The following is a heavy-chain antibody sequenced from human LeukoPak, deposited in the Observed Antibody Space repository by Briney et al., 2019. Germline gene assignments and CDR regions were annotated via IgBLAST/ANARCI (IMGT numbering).Heavy chain of an antibody. CDR3: ARGGSETVTTLFRLFDY. J-gene: IGHJ4*02. CDR2: IYYSGST. Sequence: PSQTLSLTCTVSGGSISSGGYYWSWIRQHPGKGLEWIGYIYYSGSTYYNPSLKSRVTISVDTSKNQFSLKLSSVTAADTAVYYCARGGSETVTTLFRLFDYWGRGTLVTVSS. V-gene: IGHV4-31*03. D-gene: IGHD4-17*01. CDR1: GGSISSGGYY.